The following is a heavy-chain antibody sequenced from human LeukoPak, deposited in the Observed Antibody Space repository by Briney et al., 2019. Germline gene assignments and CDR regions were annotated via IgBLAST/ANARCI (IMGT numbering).Heavy chain of an antibody. D-gene: IGHD6-19*01. CDR3: AKVSTSGWSKPIDY. Sequence: GGSLRLSCAASGFTFGSYGMHWVRQAPGKGLEWVSVISSDENNKYSADSVKGRFTISRDNSKNTLYLQMNSLRAEDTAVYYCAKVSTSGWSKPIDYWGQGILVTVSS. V-gene: IGHV3-30*18. J-gene: IGHJ4*02. CDR2: ISSDENNK. CDR1: GFTFGSYG.